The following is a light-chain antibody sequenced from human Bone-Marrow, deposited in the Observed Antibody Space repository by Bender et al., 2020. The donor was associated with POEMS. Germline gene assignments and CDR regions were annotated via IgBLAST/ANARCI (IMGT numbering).Light chain of an antibody. V-gene: IGLV2-11*01. Sequence: QSALTQPRSVSGSPGQSVTISCTGTSSDVGVYNHVSWYQQHPGKAPKVMIYDVNTRPSGLPDRLSLYKSGNTASLTLSGLGCEDGSVFFCCLYAGIYFWVCGGGT. CDR3: CLYAGIYFWV. J-gene: IGLJ3*02. CDR1: SSDVGVYNH. CDR2: DVN.